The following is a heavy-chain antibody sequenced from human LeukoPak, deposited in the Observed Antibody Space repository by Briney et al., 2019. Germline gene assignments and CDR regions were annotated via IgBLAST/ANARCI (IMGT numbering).Heavy chain of an antibody. CDR1: GFTFGSSW. CDR3: ARDRIFYYDSGGYLDY. CDR2: INQDGSVK. Sequence: PGGSLRLSCAASGFTFGSSWMTWVRQGPGRGLEWVANINQDGSVKYYLDSVKGRFTISRDNAKNSLYLQMNSLRAEDTAVYYCARDRIFYYDSGGYLDYWGQGTLVTVSS. D-gene: IGHD3-22*01. V-gene: IGHV3-7*01. J-gene: IGHJ4*02.